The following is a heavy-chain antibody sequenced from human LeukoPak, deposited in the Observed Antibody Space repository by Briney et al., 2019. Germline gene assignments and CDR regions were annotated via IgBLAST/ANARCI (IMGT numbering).Heavy chain of an antibody. V-gene: IGHV3-11*01. Sequence: GGSLRLSCAASGFTFSDYYMSWIRQAPGKGLEWVSYISSSGSTIYYADSVKGRFTISRDNAKNSLYLQMNSLRAEDTAVYYCARVVFSPGSGSYYRYYYYYMDVWGKGTTVTISS. CDR1: GFTFSDYY. CDR2: ISSSGSTI. D-gene: IGHD3-10*01. J-gene: IGHJ6*03. CDR3: ARVVFSPGSGSYYRYYYYYMDV.